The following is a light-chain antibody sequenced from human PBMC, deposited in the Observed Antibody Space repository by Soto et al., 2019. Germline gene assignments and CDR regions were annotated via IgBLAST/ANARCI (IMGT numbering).Light chain of an antibody. Sequence: QPVLTQPPSVSGAPGQRVTISCTGSSSNIGAGYDVHWYQQLPGTAPKLLIYGNNNRPSGVPDRFSGSKSGTSASLAITGLQAEAEADYYCQSYDSSLSGAYVFGTGTKVTVL. CDR1: SSNIGAGYD. V-gene: IGLV1-40*01. CDR3: QSYDSSLSGAYV. J-gene: IGLJ1*01. CDR2: GNN.